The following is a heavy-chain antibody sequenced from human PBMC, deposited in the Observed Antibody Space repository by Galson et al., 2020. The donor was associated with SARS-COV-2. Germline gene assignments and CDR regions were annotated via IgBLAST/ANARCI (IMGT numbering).Heavy chain of an antibody. J-gene: IGHJ6*02. Sequence: SLRLSCAASGFTFSSYGMHWVRQAPGKGLEWVAVISYDGSNKYYADSVKGRFTISRDNSKNTLYLQMNSLRAEDTAVYYCARDGDYYDSSGYFYAPRYYYGMDVWGQGTTVTVSS. CDR3: ARDGDYYDSSGYFYAPRYYYGMDV. V-gene: IGHV3-30*03. D-gene: IGHD3-22*01. CDR2: ISYDGSNK. CDR1: GFTFSSYG.